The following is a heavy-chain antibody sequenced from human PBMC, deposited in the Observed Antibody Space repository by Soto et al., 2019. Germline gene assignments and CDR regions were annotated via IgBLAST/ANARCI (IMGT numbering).Heavy chain of an antibody. CDR3: AHIPGSGQLLYSYYYYMDV. CDR1: GFSLTTSGEA. V-gene: IGHV2-5*01. CDR2: IYWNDDK. Sequence: SGPTLVNPTQTLTLACTFSGFSLTTSGEAVGWIRQPPGKALEWLALIYWNDDKRSSPSLKSRLTITKETSKNQVVLTMTNMDSVDTATYYCAHIPGSGQLLYSYYYYMDVWGKGTTVTVSS. J-gene: IGHJ6*03. D-gene: IGHD3-10*01.